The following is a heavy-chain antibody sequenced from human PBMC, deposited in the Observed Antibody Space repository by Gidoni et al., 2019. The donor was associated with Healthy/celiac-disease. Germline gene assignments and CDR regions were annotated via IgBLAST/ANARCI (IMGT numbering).Heavy chain of an antibody. D-gene: IGHD3-3*01. J-gene: IGHJ6*02. CDR2: ISGSGGST. V-gene: IGHV3-23*01. CDR3: AKSGWSGHYGMDV. Sequence: LEWVSAISGSGGSTYYADSVKGRFTISRDNSKNTLYLQMNSLRAEDTAVYYCAKSGWSGHYGMDVWGQGTTVTVSS.